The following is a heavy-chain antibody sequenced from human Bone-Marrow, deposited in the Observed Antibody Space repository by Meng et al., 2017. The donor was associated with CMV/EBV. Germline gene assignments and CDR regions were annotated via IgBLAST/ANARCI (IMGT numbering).Heavy chain of an antibody. V-gene: IGHV3-74*01. CDR2: INNDGRST. CDR3: ARGLENVDTPMASN. D-gene: IGHD5-18*01. CDR1: GFTFSSYW. J-gene: IGHJ4*02. Sequence: ASGFTFSSYWMHWVRQAPGKGLVWVSRINNDGRSTTYADSVKGRFTIFRDNAKNTLYLQMHSLGAEDTAVYYCARGLENVDTPMASNWGQGTLVTVSS.